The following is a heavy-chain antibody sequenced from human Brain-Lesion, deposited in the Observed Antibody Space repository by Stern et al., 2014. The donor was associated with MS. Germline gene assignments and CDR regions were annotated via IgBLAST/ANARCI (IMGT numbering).Heavy chain of an antibody. CDR3: ARGRVVPGFQYYATDV. J-gene: IGHJ6*02. D-gene: IGHD2-2*01. Sequence: QVQLQESGPGLVKPSQTLSLSCTVSGGSISSGGYYWSWIRQPAGKGLEWIGRIFNSGSTSYKPSLKRRVTISINTSKNQFSLRLNSMTAADTAVYYCARGRVVPGFQYYATDVWGQGTTVIVSS. CDR1: GGSISSGGYY. CDR2: IFNSGST. V-gene: IGHV4-61*02.